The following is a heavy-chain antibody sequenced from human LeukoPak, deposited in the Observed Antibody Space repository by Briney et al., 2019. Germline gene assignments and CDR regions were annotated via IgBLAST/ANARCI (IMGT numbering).Heavy chain of an antibody. D-gene: IGHD3-22*01. CDR2: ISYDGSNK. CDR3: AKGGVYYDSSGYRTPDAFDI. CDR1: GFTFSSYG. J-gene: IGHJ3*02. Sequence: GGSLRLSCAASGFTFSSYGMHWVRQAPGKGLEWVAVISYDGSNKYYADSVKGRFTISRDKSKNTLYLQMNSMRAEDTAVYYCAKGGVYYDSSGYRTPDAFDIWGQGTMVTVSS. V-gene: IGHV3-30*18.